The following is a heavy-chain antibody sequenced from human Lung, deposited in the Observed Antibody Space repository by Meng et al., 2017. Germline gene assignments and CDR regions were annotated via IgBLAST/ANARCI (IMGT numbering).Heavy chain of an antibody. Sequence: VEIQQWGAGLLKSSETLSLPCVVSGGSFSEYYWSWIRQPPGKGLEWIGEINHSGSTNYNPYLESRATISVDTSQNNLSLKLSSVTAADSAVYYCARGPTTMAHDFDYWGQGTLVTVSS. CDR1: GGSFSEYY. V-gene: IGHV4-34*01. CDR2: INHSGST. J-gene: IGHJ4*02. CDR3: ARGPTTMAHDFDY. D-gene: IGHD4-11*01.